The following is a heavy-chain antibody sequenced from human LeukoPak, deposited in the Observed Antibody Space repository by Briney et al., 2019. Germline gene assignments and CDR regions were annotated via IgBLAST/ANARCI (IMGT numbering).Heavy chain of an antibody. CDR1: GGSISSGGYY. D-gene: IGHD2-2*01. J-gene: IGHJ6*02. Sequence: SQTLSLTCTVSGGSISSGGYYWSWIRQHPGKGLEWIGYIYYSGSTYYNPSLKSRVTISVDTSKNQFSLKLSSVTAADTAVYYCARDHRLYCSSTSCNYYYYGMDVWGQGTTVTVSS. V-gene: IGHV4-31*03. CDR3: ARDHRLYCSSTSCNYYYYGMDV. CDR2: IYYSGST.